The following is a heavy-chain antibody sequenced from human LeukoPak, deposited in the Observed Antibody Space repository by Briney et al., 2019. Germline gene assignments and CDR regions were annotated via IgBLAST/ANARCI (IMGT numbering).Heavy chain of an antibody. D-gene: IGHD3-22*01. Sequence: GGSLRLSCAATGFSFDEYALHWVRQAPGKGLEWVSLISADGYGTYYAASVKGRFTISRDISKNSLYLQMNSLRAEDTAVYFCARVGYDSSGRFDYWGQGTLVTVSS. CDR3: ARVGYDSSGRFDY. V-gene: IGHV3-43*02. CDR2: ISADGYGT. J-gene: IGHJ4*02. CDR1: GFSFDEYA.